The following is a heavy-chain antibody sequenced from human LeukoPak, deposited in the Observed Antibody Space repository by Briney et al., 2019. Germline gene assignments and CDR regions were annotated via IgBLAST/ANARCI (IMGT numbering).Heavy chain of an antibody. CDR3: ASDRDAYNLGDY. J-gene: IGHJ4*02. CDR1: GGSISSYY. V-gene: IGHV4-4*07. D-gene: IGHD5-24*01. Sequence: SETLSLTCTVSGGSISSYYWSWIRQPAGKGLEWIGRIYTSGSTNYNPSLKSRVTMSVDTSKNQFSLKLSSVTAADTAVYYCASDRDAYNLGDYWGQGTLVTVSS. CDR2: IYTSGST.